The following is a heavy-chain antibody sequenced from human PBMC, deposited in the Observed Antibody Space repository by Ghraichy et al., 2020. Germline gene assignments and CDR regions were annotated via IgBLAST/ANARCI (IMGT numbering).Heavy chain of an antibody. J-gene: IGHJ4*02. V-gene: IGHV1-24*01. D-gene: IGHD3-22*01. CDR1: GYTLTELS. CDR3: ATDRADYDSSGYYFYYFDY. Sequence: ASVKVSCKVSGYTLTELSMHWVRQAPGKGLEWMGGFDPEDGETIYAQKFQGRVTMTEDTSTDTAYMELSSLRSEDTAVYYCATDRADYDSSGYYFYYFDYWGQGTLVTVSS. CDR2: FDPEDGET.